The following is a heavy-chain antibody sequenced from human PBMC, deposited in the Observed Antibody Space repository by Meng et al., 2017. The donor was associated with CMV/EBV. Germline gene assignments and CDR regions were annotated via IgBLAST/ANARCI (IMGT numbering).Heavy chain of an antibody. CDR2: IYYSGST. Sequence: VQLRESRPGLVQPSQTLPLTCTVSGGSISSGDYYWSWTRQPPGKGLEWIGYIYYSGSTYYNPSLKSRVTISVDTSKNQFSLKLSSVTAADTAVYYCARVTSRVAGAFDYWGQGTLVTVSS. CDR3: ARVTSRVAGAFDY. J-gene: IGHJ4*02. V-gene: IGHV4-30-4*08. D-gene: IGHD1-14*01. CDR1: GGSISSGDYY.